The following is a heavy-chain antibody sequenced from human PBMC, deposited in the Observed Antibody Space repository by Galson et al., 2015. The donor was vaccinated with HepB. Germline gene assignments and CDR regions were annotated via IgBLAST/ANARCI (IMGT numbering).Heavy chain of an antibody. J-gene: IGHJ5*02. D-gene: IGHD3-10*01. CDR3: AKPSGGGSLSNWFDP. V-gene: IGHV3-30*18. CDR2: ISYDGSNK. CDR1: GFTFSSYG. Sequence: SLRLSCAASGFTFSSYGMHWVRQAPGKGLEWVAVISYDGSNKYYADSVKGRFTISRDNSKNTLCLQMNSLRAEDTAVYYCAKPSGGGSLSNWFDPWGQGTLVTVSS.